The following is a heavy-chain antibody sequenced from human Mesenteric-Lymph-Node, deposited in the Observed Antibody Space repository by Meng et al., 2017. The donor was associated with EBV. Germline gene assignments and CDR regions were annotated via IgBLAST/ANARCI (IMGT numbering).Heavy chain of an antibody. J-gene: IGHJ4*02. Sequence: KLQASGSGRVKLPPTLSLTRTVAGGSVNSGGYSWSWIRQSPEKGLEWIGYVHHSGLTYYNPSLETRVIISLERSKNQFSLKLTSVTAADTAVYYCAGGDYVNQFNYWGQGTLVTVSS. CDR1: GGSVNSGGYS. V-gene: IGHV4-30-2*06. CDR3: AGGDYVNQFNY. CDR2: VHHSGLT. D-gene: IGHD4-17*01.